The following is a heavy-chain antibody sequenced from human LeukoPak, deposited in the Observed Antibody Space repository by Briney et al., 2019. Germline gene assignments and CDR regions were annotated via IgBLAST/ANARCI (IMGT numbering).Heavy chain of an antibody. V-gene: IGHV3-7*01. CDR3: AGYGGFLFHY. CDR1: GFIFSNSW. J-gene: IGHJ4*02. D-gene: IGHD3-16*01. Sequence: HPGGSLRLSCAASGFIFSNSWMTWLRQAPGKGLEWVANMNHDGNEIYYVDSVKGRFTISRDNARNSLYLQMNSLRVEDSAVYYCAGYGGFLFHYWGQGILVTVSS. CDR2: MNHDGNEI.